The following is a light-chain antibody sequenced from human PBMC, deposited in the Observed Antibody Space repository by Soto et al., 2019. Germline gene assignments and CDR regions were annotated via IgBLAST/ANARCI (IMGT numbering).Light chain of an antibody. CDR1: SSDVGGYNY. CDR3: SSYTSSSTRV. J-gene: IGLJ1*01. V-gene: IGLV2-14*01. CDR2: DVS. Sequence: QSALTQPASVSGSPGQSITISCTGTSSDVGGYNYVSWYQQHPGKAPKLMIYDVSNRPSGVSNRFSGSKSGNTASLTISGLQAEYEADYYGSSYTSSSTRVFGTGTKLTVL.